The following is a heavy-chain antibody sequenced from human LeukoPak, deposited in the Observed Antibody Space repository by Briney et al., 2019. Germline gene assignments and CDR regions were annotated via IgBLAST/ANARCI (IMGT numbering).Heavy chain of an antibody. CDR3: ARVYYYYMDV. Sequence: PGGSLRLSCAASGFTFSSYEMNWVRQAPGKGLEWVSYISSSGSTIYYADSVKGRFTISRDNAKNSLYLQTNSLRAEDTAVYYCARVYYYYMDVWGKGTTVTISS. CDR1: GFTFSSYE. V-gene: IGHV3-48*03. J-gene: IGHJ6*03. CDR2: ISSSGSTI.